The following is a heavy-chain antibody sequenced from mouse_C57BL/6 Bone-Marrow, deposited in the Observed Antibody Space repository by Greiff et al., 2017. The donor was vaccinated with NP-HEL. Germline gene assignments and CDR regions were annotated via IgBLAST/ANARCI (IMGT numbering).Heavy chain of an antibody. J-gene: IGHJ4*01. V-gene: IGHV5-17*01. Sequence: DVKLVESGGGLVKPGGSLKLSCAASGFTFSDYGMHWVRQAPEKGLEWVAYISSGSSTIYYADTVKGRFTISRDNAKNTLFLQMTSLRSEDTAMYYCASSLAVVAFYAMDYWGQGTSVTVSS. CDR3: ASSLAVVAFYAMDY. CDR2: ISSGSSTI. CDR1: GFTFSDYG. D-gene: IGHD1-1*01.